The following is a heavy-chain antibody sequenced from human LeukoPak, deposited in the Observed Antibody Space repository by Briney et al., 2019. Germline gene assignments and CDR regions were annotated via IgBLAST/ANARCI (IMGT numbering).Heavy chain of an antibody. V-gene: IGHV4-59*11. CDR3: ARGQLELHHYYYYRHV. D-gene: IGHD1-7*01. CDR2: SYYRGST. CDR1: VGSLSIHY. J-gene: IGHJ6*03. Sequence: PSDTLSLPCTVSVGSLSIHYWRCIRQPPGKGHEWIGYSYYRGSTNYNTSLKSRVTILVDTPKNQFSLNLSAVTAADTAVYYCARGQLELHHYYYYRHVWEKDTTVSVS.